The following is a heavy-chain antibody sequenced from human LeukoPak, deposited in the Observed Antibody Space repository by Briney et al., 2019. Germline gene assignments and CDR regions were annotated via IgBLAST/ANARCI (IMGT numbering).Heavy chain of an antibody. V-gene: IGHV1-18*01. Sequence: ASVKVSCKTSGYTFVNYGISWVRQAPGQGLEWMGWISGYNDNIKNAQKVQGRVTMTTDTSTSTAYMELTSLRSDDTAVYYCVRDGSSCMDVWGQGTTVTVSS. CDR2: ISGYNDNI. CDR3: VRDGSSCMDV. D-gene: IGHD6-13*01. J-gene: IGHJ6*02. CDR1: GYTFVNYG.